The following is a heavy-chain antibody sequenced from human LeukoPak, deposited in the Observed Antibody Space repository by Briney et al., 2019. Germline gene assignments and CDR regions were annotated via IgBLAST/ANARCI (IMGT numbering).Heavy chain of an antibody. D-gene: IGHD2-21*02. Sequence: SETLSLTCTVSGGSISSYYWGWIRQPPGKGLEWIGYIYYSGSTNYNPSLKSRVTISVDTSKNQFSLRLSSVTAADTAVYYCARDGGYCGGDCYFYWGQGTLVTVSS. J-gene: IGHJ4*02. V-gene: IGHV4-59*01. CDR2: IYYSGST. CDR1: GGSISSYY. CDR3: ARDGGYCGGDCYFY.